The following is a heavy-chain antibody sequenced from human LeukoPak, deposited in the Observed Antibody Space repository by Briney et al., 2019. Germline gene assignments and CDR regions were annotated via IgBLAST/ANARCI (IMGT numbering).Heavy chain of an antibody. CDR1: TFTFSSYA. CDR2: ISAGADST. CDR3: ARGAYGDYDP. D-gene: IGHD4-17*01. V-gene: IGHV3-23*01. J-gene: IGHJ5*02. Sequence: PGGPLRLFCSASTFTFSSYAMSWVRQAPAKGLEWVSAISAGADSTYYADSVQGRFTISRDNSKNTLFLQMSGLRAEDTAVYFCARGAYGDYDPWGQGTLVTVSS.